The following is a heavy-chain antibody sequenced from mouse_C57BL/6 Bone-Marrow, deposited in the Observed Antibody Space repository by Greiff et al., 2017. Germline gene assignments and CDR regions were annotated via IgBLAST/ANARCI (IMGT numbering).Heavy chain of an antibody. CDR3: ARSRNPYKDAMDY. D-gene: IGHD1-3*01. CDR2: IHPNSGST. Sequence: QVQLQQPGAELVKPGASVKLSCKASGYTFTSYWMHWVKQRPGQGLEWIGMIHPNSGSTNYNEKFKSKATLTVDKSSSTAYMQLSSLASEDSAVYYCARSRNPYKDAMDYWGQGTSVTVSS. J-gene: IGHJ4*01. V-gene: IGHV1-64*01. CDR1: GYTFTSYW.